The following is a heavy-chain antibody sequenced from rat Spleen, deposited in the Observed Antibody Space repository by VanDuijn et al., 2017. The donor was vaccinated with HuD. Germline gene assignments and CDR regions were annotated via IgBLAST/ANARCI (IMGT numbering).Heavy chain of an antibody. CDR2: IWTGGTT. J-gene: IGHJ2*01. CDR1: GFSLTNYH. V-gene: IGHV2-43*01. CDR3: VRANRESYAHFDY. Sequence: QVQLKESGPGLVQPSQTLSLTCTVSGFSLTNYHVGWVRQSPGKGLEWMGVIWTGGTTAYHYSFNSRLSVSRDISMSQVFLRMSSLQTEETATYYCVRANRESYAHFDYWGQGVVVTVSS. D-gene: IGHD1-12*01.